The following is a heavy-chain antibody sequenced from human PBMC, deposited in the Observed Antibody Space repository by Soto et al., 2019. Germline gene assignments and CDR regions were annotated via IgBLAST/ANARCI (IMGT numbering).Heavy chain of an antibody. CDR2: IWYDGSNK. D-gene: IGHD6-19*01. V-gene: IGHV3-33*01. J-gene: IGHJ1*01. CDR3: ARENSSGYTAEYFQH. CDR1: GFTFSSYG. Sequence: QVQLVESGGGVVQPGRSLRLSCAASGFTFSSYGMHWVRQAPGKGLEWVAVIWYDGSNKYYADSVKGRFTISRDNSKNTLYLQMNSLRAEDTAVYYCARENSSGYTAEYFQHWGQGTLVTVSS.